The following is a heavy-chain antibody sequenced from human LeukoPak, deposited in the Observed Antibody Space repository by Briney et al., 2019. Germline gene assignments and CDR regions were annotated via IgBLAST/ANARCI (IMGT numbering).Heavy chain of an antibody. V-gene: IGHV1-69*04. CDR2: IIPILGIA. CDR3: ARDSNHRPFDY. J-gene: IGHJ4*02. D-gene: IGHD4-11*01. CDR1: GYTFTNYY. Sequence: SVKVSCKGSGYTFTNYYMHWVRQAPGQGLEWMGRIIPILGIANYAQKFQGRVTITADKSTSTAYMELSSLRSEDTAVYYCARDSNHRPFDYWGQGTLVTVSS.